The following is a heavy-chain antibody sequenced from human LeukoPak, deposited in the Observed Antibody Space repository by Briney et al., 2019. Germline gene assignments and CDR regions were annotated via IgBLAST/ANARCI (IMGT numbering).Heavy chain of an antibody. D-gene: IGHD7-27*01. J-gene: IGHJ4*02. V-gene: IGHV3-48*01. CDR1: GFTFSTYS. Sequence: QPGGSLRLSCSASGFTFSTYSMNWVRQAPGKGLEWISYITSSGDTTQYADSVKGRFTISRDNGKNSLSLQMSSLRVEDTAIYYCARDRNWAFENWGQGILVTVSS. CDR2: ITSSGDTT. CDR3: ARDRNWAFEN.